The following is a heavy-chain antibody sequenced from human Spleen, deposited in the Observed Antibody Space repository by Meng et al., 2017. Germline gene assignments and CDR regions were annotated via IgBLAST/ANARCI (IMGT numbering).Heavy chain of an antibody. CDR1: GFTVSSNS. CDR2: IYSGGST. D-gene: IGHD7-27*01. V-gene: IGHV3-66*02. Sequence: GESLKISCAASGFTVSSNSMSWVRQAPGKGLEWVSVIYSGGSTYYADSVKGRFTISRDKSKNTLYLQMNSLRAEDTAVYYCARANWEIRIYYGMDVWGQGTTVTVSS. J-gene: IGHJ6*02. CDR3: ARANWEIRIYYGMDV.